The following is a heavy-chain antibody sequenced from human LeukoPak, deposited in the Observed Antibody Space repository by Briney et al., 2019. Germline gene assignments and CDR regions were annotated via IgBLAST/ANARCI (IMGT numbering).Heavy chain of an antibody. D-gene: IGHD6-13*01. CDR1: GFTFSSYS. CDR2: ITASGTAM. V-gene: IGHV3-48*02. J-gene: IGHJ4*02. CDR3: ARDSSSYFDY. Sequence: GGSLRLSCAASGFTFSSYSMNWVRQAPGKGLEWVSHITASGTAMFYADSVEGRFTISRDNAKNSLYLQMNSLRDEDTAVYYCARDSSSYFDYWGQGTLVTVSS.